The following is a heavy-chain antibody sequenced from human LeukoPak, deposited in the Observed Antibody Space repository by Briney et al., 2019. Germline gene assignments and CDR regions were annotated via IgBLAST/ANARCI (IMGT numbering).Heavy chain of an antibody. D-gene: IGHD3-16*02. CDR2: INHSGST. Sequence: SETLSLTCAVYGGSFSGYYWSWIRRPPGKGLEWIGEINHSGSTNYNPSLKSRVTISVDTSKNQFSLKLSSVTAADTAVYYCARGDVWGSYRINYFDYWGQGTLVTVSS. J-gene: IGHJ4*02. CDR3: ARGDVWGSYRINYFDY. V-gene: IGHV4-34*01. CDR1: GGSFSGYY.